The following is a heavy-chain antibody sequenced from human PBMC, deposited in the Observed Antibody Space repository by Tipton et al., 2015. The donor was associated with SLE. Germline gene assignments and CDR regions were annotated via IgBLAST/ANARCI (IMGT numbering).Heavy chain of an antibody. CDR2: INHSGST. V-gene: IGHV4-34*01. CDR3: ALDYDILTGRGNFDY. CDR1: GGSFSGYH. D-gene: IGHD3-9*01. J-gene: IGHJ4*02. Sequence: TLSLTCSIYGGSFSGYHWSWIRQPPGKALEWIGEINHSGSTNYNPSLKSRVTISVDTSKNQFSLKLSSVTAADTAVYYCALDYDILTGRGNFDYWGQGTLVTVSS.